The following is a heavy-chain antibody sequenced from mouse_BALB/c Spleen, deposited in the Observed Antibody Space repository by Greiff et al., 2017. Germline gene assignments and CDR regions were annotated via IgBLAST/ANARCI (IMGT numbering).Heavy chain of an antibody. J-gene: IGHJ4*01. CDR1: GYSITSGYY. V-gene: IGHV3-6*02. D-gene: IGHD2-4*01. CDR2: ISYDGSN. Sequence: EESGPGLVKPSQSLSLTCSVTGYSITSGYYWNWIRQFPGNKLEWMGYISYDGSNNYNPSLKNRISITRDTSKNQFFLKLNSVTTEDTATYYCATGMITSYAMDYWGQGTSVTVSS. CDR3: ATGMITSYAMDY.